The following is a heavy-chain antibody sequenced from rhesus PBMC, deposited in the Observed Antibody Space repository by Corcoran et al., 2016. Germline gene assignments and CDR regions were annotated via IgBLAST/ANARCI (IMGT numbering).Heavy chain of an antibody. CDR2: INSGGGST. Sequence: EVQLVETGGGLVQPGGSLKLSCAASGFTFSSYGMSWVRQAPGKGLAWVSAINSGGGSTQYADSVKGRFTISRDNSKNTLSLQMNSRRAEDTAVYYCAKPKYCTGSGCPDFDYGGQGVLVTVSS. D-gene: IGHD2-21*01. CDR3: AKPKYCTGSGCPDFDY. J-gene: IGHJ4*01. CDR1: GFTFSSYG. V-gene: IGHV3S5*01.